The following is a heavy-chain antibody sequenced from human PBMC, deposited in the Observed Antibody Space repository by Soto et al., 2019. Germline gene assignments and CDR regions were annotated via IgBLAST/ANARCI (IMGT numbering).Heavy chain of an antibody. J-gene: IGHJ4*02. CDR2: VSGSGDNT. CDR1: GLISSKDA. CDR3: TKESAASFDY. Sequence: GGSLGLSCAASGLISSKDAMSWVRQAPGKGLEWVSGVSGSGDNTYYADSVKGRFTISRDNSKNTVYLQMNILRADDSAVYYCTKESAASFDYWGQGTLVTVSS. D-gene: IGHD2-15*01. V-gene: IGHV3-23*01.